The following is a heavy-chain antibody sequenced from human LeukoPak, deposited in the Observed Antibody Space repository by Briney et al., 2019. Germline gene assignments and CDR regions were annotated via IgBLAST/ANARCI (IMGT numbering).Heavy chain of an antibody. CDR2: ISFDGSNK. CDR3: AKERISPAGTYDC. D-gene: IGHD6-13*01. CDR1: GFTFSSYA. V-gene: IGHV3-30*04. Sequence: GGSLRLSCAASGFTFSSYAMHWVRQAPGKGLEWVAIISFDGSNKDYADSIKGRFTVSRDNSKNTLYLQMNSLRTEDTAVYFCAKERISPAGTYDCWGQGTLVTVSS. J-gene: IGHJ4*02.